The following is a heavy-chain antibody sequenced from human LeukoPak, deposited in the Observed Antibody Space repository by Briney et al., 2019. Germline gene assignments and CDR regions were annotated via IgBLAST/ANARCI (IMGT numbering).Heavy chain of an antibody. CDR1: GGTFSSYA. V-gene: IGHV1-69*06. Sequence: SVKVSCKASGGTFSSYAISWVRQAPGQGLEWMGGIIPIFGTANYAQKFQGRVTITADKSTSTAYVELSSLRSEDTAVYYCARTVANSGYDLASLGYWGQGTLVTVSS. J-gene: IGHJ4*02. D-gene: IGHD5-12*01. CDR3: ARTVANSGYDLASLGY. CDR2: IIPIFGTA.